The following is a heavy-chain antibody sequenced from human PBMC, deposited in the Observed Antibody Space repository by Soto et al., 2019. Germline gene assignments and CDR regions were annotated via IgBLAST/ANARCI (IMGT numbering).Heavy chain of an antibody. CDR2: INPSGGST. V-gene: IGHV1-46*01. J-gene: IGHJ6*02. CDR3: AGLARYYYYGMDV. CDR1: GYTFTSCY. Sequence: GASVKVSCKASGYTFTSCYMHWVRQAPGQGLEWMGIINPSGGSTSYAQKFQGRVTMTRDTSTSTVYMELSSLRSEDTAVYYCAGLARYYYYGMDVWGQGTTVTVSS.